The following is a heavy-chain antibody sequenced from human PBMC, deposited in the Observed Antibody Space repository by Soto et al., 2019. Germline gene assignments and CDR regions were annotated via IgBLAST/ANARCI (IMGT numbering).Heavy chain of an antibody. D-gene: IGHD1-7*01. J-gene: IGHJ3*02. CDR1: GFTFSSYA. CDR2: ISGSGGST. V-gene: IGHV3-23*01. Sequence: GGSLRLSCAASGFTFSSYAMSWVRQAPGKGLEWVSAISGSGGSTYYADSVKGRFTISRDNSKNTLYLQMNSLRAEDTAVYYCAKDGITGTQQPRVTVGITGTSAFDIWGQGTMVTVSS. CDR3: AKDGITGTQQPRVTVGITGTSAFDI.